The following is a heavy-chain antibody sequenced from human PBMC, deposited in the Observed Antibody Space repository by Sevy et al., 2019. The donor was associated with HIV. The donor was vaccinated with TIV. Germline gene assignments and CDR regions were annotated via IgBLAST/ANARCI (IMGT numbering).Heavy chain of an antibody. Sequence: GGSLRLSCAASGFTFSSYDMHWVRQATGKGLEWVSAIGTAGDTYYPGSVKGRFTISRENAKNSLYLQMNSLRAGDTAVYYCARARGPNGGSYLDYYYYGMDVWGQRTTVTVSS. J-gene: IGHJ6*02. V-gene: IGHV3-13*01. CDR1: GFTFSSYD. D-gene: IGHD1-26*01. CDR3: ARARGPNGGSYLDYYYYGMDV. CDR2: IGTAGDT.